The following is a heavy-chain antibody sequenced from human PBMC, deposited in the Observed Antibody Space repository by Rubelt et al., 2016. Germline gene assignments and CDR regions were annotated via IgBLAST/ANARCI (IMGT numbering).Heavy chain of an antibody. V-gene: IGHV4-31*03. D-gene: IGHD2-2*01. CDR3: ARDSTSFSMDY. Sequence: QVQLQESGPGLVKPSQTLSLTCTVSGGSISSGAYYWTWIRQHPGKGLEWIGYIYYTGRSSHNPSLKSRITTSVDTSKNQFSLKLGSGTAADTAVYYCARDSTSFSMDYWGQGTLVTVSS. CDR2: IYYTGRS. J-gene: IGHJ4*02. CDR1: GGSISSGAYY.